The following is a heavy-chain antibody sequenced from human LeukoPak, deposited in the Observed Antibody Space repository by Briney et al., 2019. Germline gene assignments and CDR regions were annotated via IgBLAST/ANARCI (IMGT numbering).Heavy chain of an antibody. CDR1: GYTFTCYY. Sequence: ASVKVSCKASGYTFTCYYMHWVRQAPGQGLEWMGWINPNSGGTSYAQKFQGRVTMTRDTSISTAYMELSRLRSDDTAVYYCALGIVVVPAAIKGGNWFDPWGQGTLVTVSS. D-gene: IGHD2-2*02. CDR2: INPNSGGT. J-gene: IGHJ5*02. CDR3: ALGIVVVPAAIKGGNWFDP. V-gene: IGHV1-2*02.